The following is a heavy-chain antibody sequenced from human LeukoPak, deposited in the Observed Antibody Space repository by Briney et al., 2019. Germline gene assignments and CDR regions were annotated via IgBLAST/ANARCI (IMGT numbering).Heavy chain of an antibody. V-gene: IGHV5-51*01. D-gene: IGHD1-26*01. CDR2: IYPGDSDT. CDR1: GYSLTSYW. CDR3: ARALSGSYYLGYFDY. Sequence: GESLKISCKGSGYSLTSYWIGWVRQMPGKGLEWMGIIYPGDSDTRYSPSFQGQVTISADKSISTAYLQWSSLKASDTAMYYCARALSGSYYLGYFDYWGQGTLVTVSS. J-gene: IGHJ4*02.